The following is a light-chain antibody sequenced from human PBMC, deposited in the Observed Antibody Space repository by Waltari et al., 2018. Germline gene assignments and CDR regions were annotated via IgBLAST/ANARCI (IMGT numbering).Light chain of an antibody. Sequence: EIVLTQSPGTLSLSPGERVTISCRASQTVISRYLAWYQQKPGQAPRLLIYETSSRATGIPDRFSGSRSGTDFTLTISRLEPEDSAVYYCQQYGSSPRYTCGQGTKLEIK. CDR1: QTVISRY. V-gene: IGKV3-20*01. CDR2: ETS. CDR3: QQYGSSPRYT. J-gene: IGKJ2*01.